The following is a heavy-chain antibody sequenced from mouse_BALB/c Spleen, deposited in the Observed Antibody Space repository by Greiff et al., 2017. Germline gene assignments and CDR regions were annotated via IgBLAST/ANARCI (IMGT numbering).Heavy chain of an antibody. J-gene: IGHJ2*01. V-gene: IGHV1-80*01. CDR3: ASYGNLDY. D-gene: IGHD2-1*01. CDR1: GYAFSTSW. Sequence: QVQLKQSGAELVRPGSSVKISCKASGYAFSTSWMSWMKQRPGQGLEWIGQIYPGDGDTKYNGKFKGKATLTADKSSSTAYMQLGSLTSEDSAVYFCASYGNLDYWGQGTTLTVSS. CDR2: IYPGDGDT.